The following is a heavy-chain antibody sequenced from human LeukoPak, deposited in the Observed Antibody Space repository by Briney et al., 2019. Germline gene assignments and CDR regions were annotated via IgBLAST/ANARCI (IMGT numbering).Heavy chain of an antibody. D-gene: IGHD3-3*01. Sequence: GGSLRLSCKGSGYSFASSWIGWVRQMPGKGLEWMGIIYPGDSDTRYSPSFQGQVTISADKSISTAYLQWSSLKASDTAMYYCARGFFEDGMGGLGYWGQGTLVTVSS. CDR3: ARGFFEDGMGGLGY. J-gene: IGHJ4*02. CDR2: IYPGDSDT. V-gene: IGHV5-51*01. CDR1: GYSFASSW.